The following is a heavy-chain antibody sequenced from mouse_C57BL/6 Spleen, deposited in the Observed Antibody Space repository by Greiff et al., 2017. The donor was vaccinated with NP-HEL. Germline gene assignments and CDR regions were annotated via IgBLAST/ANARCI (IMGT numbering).Heavy chain of an antibody. CDR3: ARFKYQRGAMDY. V-gene: IGHV1-26*01. Sequence: EVQLQQSGPELVKPGASVKISCKASGYTFTDYYMTWVKQSHGKSLEWIGAINPNNGGTSYNQKFKGKATLTVDKSSSTAYMELRSLTSEDSAGYYCARFKYQRGAMDYWGQGTSVTVSS. CDR2: INPNNGGT. CDR1: GYTFTDYY. D-gene: IGHD5-1*01. J-gene: IGHJ4*01.